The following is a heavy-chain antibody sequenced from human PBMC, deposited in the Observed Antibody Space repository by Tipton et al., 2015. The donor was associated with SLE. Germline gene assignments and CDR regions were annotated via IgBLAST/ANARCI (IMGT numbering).Heavy chain of an antibody. J-gene: IGHJ3*02. CDR3: ARDGWAVAAFDI. V-gene: IGHV4-39*07. Sequence: TLSLTCTVSGASISDDNCYWGWIRHPPGKGLEWIGTVFYAGATYYNPSLENRVTISLDTSKNQFSLRLSSVTAADTAVYYCARDGWAVAAFDIWGQGTMVTVSS. D-gene: IGHD6-19*01. CDR2: VFYAGAT. CDR1: GASISDDNCY.